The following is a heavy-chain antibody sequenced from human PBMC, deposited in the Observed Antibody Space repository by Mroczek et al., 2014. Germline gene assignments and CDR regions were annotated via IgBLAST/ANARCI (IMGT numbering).Heavy chain of an antibody. Sequence: QVQLQQSGPGLVKPSETLSLTCTVSGGSISSSSYYWGWIRQPPGKGLEWIGSIYYSGSTYYNPSLKSRVTISVDTSKNQFSLKLSSVTAADTAVYYCARRIAVAGTGAFDIWGQGTMVTVSS. CDR3: ARRIAVAGTGAFDI. CDR2: IYYSGST. V-gene: IGHV4-39*01. CDR1: GGSISSSSYY. J-gene: IGHJ3*02. D-gene: IGHD6-19*01.